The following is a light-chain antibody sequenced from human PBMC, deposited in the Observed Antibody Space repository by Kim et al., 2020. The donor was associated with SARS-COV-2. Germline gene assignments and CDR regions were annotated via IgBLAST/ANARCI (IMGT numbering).Light chain of an antibody. J-gene: IGKJ4*01. Sequence: SPGDGATLSCRASQNVARYLAWYQQKPGQPPRLLIYDVSNRAAGIPARFSGSGSGADFTLTISTLEPEDSAVYYCQQRSDWPPTFGGGTKVDIK. V-gene: IGKV3-11*01. CDR2: DVS. CDR1: QNVARY. CDR3: QQRSDWPPT.